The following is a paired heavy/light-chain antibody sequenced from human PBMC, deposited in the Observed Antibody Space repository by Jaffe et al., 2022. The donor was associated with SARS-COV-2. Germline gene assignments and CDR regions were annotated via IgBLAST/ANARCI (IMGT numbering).Light chain of an antibody. Sequence: DIVLTQSPATLSLSPGERATLSCRASQSVSSYLAWYQQKPGQAPRLLIYDSFNRATGVPARFSGGGSGTDFTLTISSLEPEDFAVYYCQHRSNWPLTFGGGTKVEIK. CDR1: QSVSSY. CDR2: DSF. J-gene: IGKJ4*01. CDR3: QHRSNWPLT. V-gene: IGKV3-11*01.
Heavy chain of an antibody. CDR1: GFTFSTYA. CDR2: IQDNGVST. D-gene: IGHD3-3*01. J-gene: IGHJ2*01. CDR3: ATLFWSSSYWYFDL. V-gene: IGHV3-23*01. Sequence: EVQMLESGGGLVQPGGSLRLSCAASGFTFSTYAMSWVRQAPGKGLEWVSTIQDNGVSTYYADSVRGRVTVSRDNSKNTLYLQMNSLRAEDTAVYYCATLFWSSSYWYFDLWGRGTLITVSS.